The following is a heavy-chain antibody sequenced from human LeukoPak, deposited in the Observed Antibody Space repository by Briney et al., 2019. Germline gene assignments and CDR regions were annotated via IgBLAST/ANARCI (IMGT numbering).Heavy chain of an antibody. CDR2: ISYDGSNK. CDR1: GFTFSSYG. CDR3: ARDLEGSSTSPFDY. V-gene: IGHV3-30*03. Sequence: PGGSLRLSCAASGFTFSSYGMHWVRQAPGKGLEWVAVISYDGSNKYYADSVKGRFTISRDNSKNTLYLQMNSLRAEDTAVYYCARDLEGSSTSPFDYWGQGALVTVSS. J-gene: IGHJ4*02. D-gene: IGHD2-2*01.